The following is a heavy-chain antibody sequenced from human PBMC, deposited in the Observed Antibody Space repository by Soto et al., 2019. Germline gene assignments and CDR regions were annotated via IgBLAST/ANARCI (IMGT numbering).Heavy chain of an antibody. Sequence: LSLTCTVSGGSISSYYWSWIRQPPGKGLEWIGYIYYSGSTNYNPSLKSRVTISVDTSKNQFSLKLSSVTAADTAVYYCAREWGGYSSSWYQYNWFDPWGQGTLVTVSS. CDR2: IYYSGST. V-gene: IGHV4-59*01. CDR3: AREWGGYSSSWYQYNWFDP. J-gene: IGHJ5*02. D-gene: IGHD6-13*01. CDR1: GGSISSYY.